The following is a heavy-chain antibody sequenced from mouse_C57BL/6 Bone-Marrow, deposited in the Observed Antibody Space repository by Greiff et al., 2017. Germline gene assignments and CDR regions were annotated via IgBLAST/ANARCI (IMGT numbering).Heavy chain of an antibody. D-gene: IGHD2-3*01. CDR1: GYTFTSYW. J-gene: IGHJ3*01. CDR2: IDPSDSYT. V-gene: IGHV1-69*01. CDR3: ARWYDSYCGAY. Sequence: QVQLQQPGAELVMPGASVKLSCKASGYTFTSYWMHWVKQRPGQGLEWIGEIDPSDSYTNYNQKFKGKATLTVDKSSSTAYMQLSSLTSEDSAVYYCARWYDSYCGAYWGQGTLVTVSA.